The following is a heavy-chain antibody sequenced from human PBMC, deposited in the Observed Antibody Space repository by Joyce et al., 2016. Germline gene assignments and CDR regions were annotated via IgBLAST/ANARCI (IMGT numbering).Heavy chain of an antibody. CDR3: ARQDSSGYFPTIDY. V-gene: IGHV4-38-2*01. Sequence: QVQLQESGPGLAKPSETLSLTCAVSGYSLSSGYYWGWIRQPPGKGLECIWFIYHSGNTYYKSSLKSRVTISIDTSKNQFSLKLSSVTAADTSVYYCARQDSSGYFPTIDYWGQGTLVTVSS. D-gene: IGHD3-22*01. CDR2: IYHSGNT. CDR1: GYSLSSGYY. J-gene: IGHJ4*02.